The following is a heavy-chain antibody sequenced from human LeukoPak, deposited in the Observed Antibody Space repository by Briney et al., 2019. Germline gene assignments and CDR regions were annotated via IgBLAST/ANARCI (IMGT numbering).Heavy chain of an antibody. Sequence: SVKVSCKASGGTFSSYAISWVRQAPGQGLEWMGGIIPIFGTANYAQKFQGRVTITADESTSTAYMELSSLRSEDTAVYYCARSRGPNTFGGVHDYWGQGTLVTVSS. V-gene: IGHV1-69*13. J-gene: IGHJ4*02. CDR3: ARSRGPNTFGGVHDY. D-gene: IGHD3-16*01. CDR1: GGTFSSYA. CDR2: IIPIFGTA.